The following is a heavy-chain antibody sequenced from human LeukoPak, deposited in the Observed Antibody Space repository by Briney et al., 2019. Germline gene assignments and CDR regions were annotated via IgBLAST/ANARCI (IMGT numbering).Heavy chain of an antibody. D-gene: IGHD5-12*01. CDR1: GGSISSSSYY. J-gene: IGHJ4*02. V-gene: IGHV4-39*01. CDR3: ARGVATMLFDY. CDR2: IYYSGST. Sequence: PSETLSLTCTVSGGSISSSSYYWGWIRQPPGKGLEWIGSIYYSGSTYYNPSLKSRVTISVDTSKNQFSLKLSSVTAADTAVYYCARGVATMLFDYWGQGTLVTVSS.